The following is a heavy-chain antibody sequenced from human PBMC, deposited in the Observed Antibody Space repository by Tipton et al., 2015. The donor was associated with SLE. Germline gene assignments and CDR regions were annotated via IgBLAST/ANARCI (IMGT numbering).Heavy chain of an antibody. CDR3: ARLPYYYGMDV. V-gene: IGHV4-34*12. J-gene: IGHJ6*02. CDR1: GGSFNGYF. CDR2: IIHSGVT. Sequence: TLSLTCAVYGGSFNGYFWTWIRQPPGKGLEWIAEIIHSGVTNYNPSLRSRVTISVDMSKNQVSLRLSSVTAADTAVYYCARLPYYYGMDVWGQGTTVTVSS.